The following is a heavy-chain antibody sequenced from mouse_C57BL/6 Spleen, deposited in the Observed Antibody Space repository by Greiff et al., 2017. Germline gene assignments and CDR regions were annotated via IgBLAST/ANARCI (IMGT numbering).Heavy chain of an antibody. J-gene: IGHJ4*01. D-gene: IGHD2-1*01. CDR2: IYWDDDK. CDR1: GFSLSTSGMG. V-gene: IGHV8-12*01. CDR3: ARFYGNYDAMDY. Sequence: QVTLKESGPGILQSSQTLSLTCSFSGFSLSTSGMGVSWIRQPSGKGLEWLAHIYWDDDKRYNPSLKSRLTISKDTSRNQIFLKSTSVDTADTATYYFARFYGNYDAMDYWGQGTSVTVSS.